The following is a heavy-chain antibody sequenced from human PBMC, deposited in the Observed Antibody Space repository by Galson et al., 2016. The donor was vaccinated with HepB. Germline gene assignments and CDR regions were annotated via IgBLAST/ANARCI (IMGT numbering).Heavy chain of an antibody. Sequence: SLRLSCAASGFTFSSYAISWVRQAPGKGLEWVSAISGSGGSTYYADSVKGRCTISRDNSKKMLYLQMNSLRAEDTAVYYCARGGWRFGELLGGYWGQGTLVTVSS. D-gene: IGHD3-10*01. V-gene: IGHV3-23*01. CDR3: ARGGWRFGELLGGY. CDR2: ISGSGGST. J-gene: IGHJ4*02. CDR1: GFTFSSYA.